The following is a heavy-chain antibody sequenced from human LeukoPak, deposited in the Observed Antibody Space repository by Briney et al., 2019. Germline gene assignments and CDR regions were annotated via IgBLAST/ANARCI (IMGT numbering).Heavy chain of an antibody. V-gene: IGHV3-48*03. CDR2: IRSSGSTI. D-gene: IGHD6-13*01. CDR3: ARELFGSSWPQGYYYHGMDV. CDR1: GFTFSSYE. J-gene: IGHJ6*04. Sequence: PGGSLRLSCATSGFTFSSYEMNWVRQAPGKGLEWISYIRSSGSTIYYADSVKGRFTISRDNAKNSLWLQMNSLRAEDTAVYYCARELFGSSWPQGYYYHGMDVWGKGTTVTVSS.